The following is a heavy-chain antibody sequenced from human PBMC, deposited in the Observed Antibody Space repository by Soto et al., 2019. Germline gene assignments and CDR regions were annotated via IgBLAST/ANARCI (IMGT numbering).Heavy chain of an antibody. CDR3: ARGRSSVASRPASRWFDP. CDR2: ISYSANT. CDR1: GDSFSTYY. V-gene: IGHV4-34*01. D-gene: IGHD6-6*01. Sequence: SETLSLTCAVYGDSFSTYYWSWIRQAPGKGLEWIGEISYSANTNFNPSLKSRVTMSVDTSKKQFSLNLTSVTAADTAIYYCARGRSSVASRPASRWFDPWGQGTMVALYS. J-gene: IGHJ5*02.